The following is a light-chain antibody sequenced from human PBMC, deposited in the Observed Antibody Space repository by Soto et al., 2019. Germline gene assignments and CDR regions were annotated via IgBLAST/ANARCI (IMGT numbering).Light chain of an antibody. J-gene: IGKJ1*01. Sequence: ETVLTQSPATLSLSPGERATLSCRASPSVSIFLAWYQQKPGQAPRLLMYDASTRATGIPARFSGSGSGTDFTLTISSLEPEDSAFYYCQQRNNWPWTFGQGTKVEIK. V-gene: IGKV3-11*01. CDR1: PSVSIF. CDR2: DAS. CDR3: QQRNNWPWT.